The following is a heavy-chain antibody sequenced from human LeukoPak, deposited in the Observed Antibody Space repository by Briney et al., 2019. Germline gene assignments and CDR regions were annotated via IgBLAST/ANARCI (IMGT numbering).Heavy chain of an antibody. D-gene: IGHD3-22*01. CDR2: IYSNGIT. CDR3: ARRAYYDSSGYSPASGYFDL. V-gene: IGHV4-4*08. CDR1: GGSIFSYY. J-gene: IGHJ2*01. Sequence: SETLSLTCTVSGGSIFSYYWSWIRQLPGKGLEWIGYIYSNGITSHNPSLRSRGTISIATSKNQFSLRLRSVTAADTAIYYCARRAYYDSSGYSPASGYFDLWGRGTLVSVSS.